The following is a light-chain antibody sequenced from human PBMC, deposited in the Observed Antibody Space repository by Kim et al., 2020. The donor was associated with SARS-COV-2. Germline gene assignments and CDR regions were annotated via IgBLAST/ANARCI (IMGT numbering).Light chain of an antibody. J-gene: IGKJ4*02. CDR3: QQYYLWPRT. CDR2: GAS. CDR1: QRINKN. V-gene: IGKV3-15*01. Sequence: VSPGEAVTLSCGASQRINKNLAWYHQKPGQAPRLVIYGASTRATGIPARFSGSGSGTEFTLTISSLQPEDSAVYYCQQYYLWPRTFGVGTKVDIK.